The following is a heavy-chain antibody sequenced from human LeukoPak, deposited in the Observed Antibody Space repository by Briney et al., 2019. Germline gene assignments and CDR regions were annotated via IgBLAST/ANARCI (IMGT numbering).Heavy chain of an antibody. D-gene: IGHD3-10*01. J-gene: IGHJ6*02. CDR2: IKSKTDGGTT. CDR3: TTVPITYYYGSGNDYYGMDV. V-gene: IGHV3-15*01. Sequence: GGSLRLSCAASGFTFSNAWMSWVRQAPGKGLEWVGRIKSKTDGGTTDYAAPVKGRFTISRDDSKNTLYLQMNSLKTEDTAVYYRTTVPITYYYGSGNDYYGMDVWGQGTTVTVSS. CDR1: GFTFSNAW.